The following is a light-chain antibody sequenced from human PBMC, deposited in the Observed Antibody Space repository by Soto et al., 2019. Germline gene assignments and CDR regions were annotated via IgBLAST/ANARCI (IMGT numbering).Light chain of an antibody. Sequence: AIQMTQSPSSLSASVGDRVTITCRASQGIRNDLGWYQQRPGNAPKLLIYATSNLQTGVPSRFSGSGSGTDVTLTISSLQPEDFATYYCRQDYSYPRRCGQGTKVEIK. J-gene: IGKJ1*01. CDR3: RQDYSYPRR. V-gene: IGKV1-6*01. CDR1: QGIRND. CDR2: ATS.